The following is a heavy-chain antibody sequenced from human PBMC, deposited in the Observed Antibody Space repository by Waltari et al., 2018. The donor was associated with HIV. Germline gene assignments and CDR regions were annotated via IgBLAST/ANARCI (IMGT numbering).Heavy chain of an antibody. Sequence: EVQLVESGGGLVQPGRSLRLSCAASGFTFDDYAMHWVRQAPGKGLEWVSGISWNSGSIGYADSVKGRFTISRDNAKNSLYLQMNSLRAEDTALYYCAKDMQPYSSSWFSGWGQGTLVTVSS. CDR1: GFTFDDYA. CDR2: ISWNSGSI. D-gene: IGHD6-13*01. V-gene: IGHV3-9*01. J-gene: IGHJ4*02. CDR3: AKDMQPYSSSWFSG.